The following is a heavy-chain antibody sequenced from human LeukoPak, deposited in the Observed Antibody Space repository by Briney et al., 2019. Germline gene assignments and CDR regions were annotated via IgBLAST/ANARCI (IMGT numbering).Heavy chain of an antibody. CDR2: IYTSGST. D-gene: IGHD2-15*01. CDR3: ARDSVVVVAATWRDAFDI. J-gene: IGHJ3*02. V-gene: IGHV4-61*02. Sequence: SETLSLTCTVSGGSISSGSYYWSWIRQPAGKGLEWIGRIYTSGSTNYNPPLKSRVTISVDTSKNQFSLKLSSVTAADTAVYYCARDSVVVVAATWRDAFDIWGQGTMVTVSS. CDR1: GGSISSGSYY.